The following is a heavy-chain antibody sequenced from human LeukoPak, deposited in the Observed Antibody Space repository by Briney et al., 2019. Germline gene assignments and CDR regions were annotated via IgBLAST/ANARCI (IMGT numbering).Heavy chain of an antibody. J-gene: IGHJ4*02. CDR1: GFTFSSYA. Sequence: PGGSLRLSCAASGFTFSSYAMHWVRQAPGKGLEWVAVISYDGSNKYYADSVKGRFTISRDNSKNTLYLQMNSLRAEDTAVYYCAREDHAVYNYWGQGTLVTVSS. V-gene: IGHV3-30*04. CDR2: ISYDGSNK. D-gene: IGHD2-8*01. CDR3: AREDHAVYNY.